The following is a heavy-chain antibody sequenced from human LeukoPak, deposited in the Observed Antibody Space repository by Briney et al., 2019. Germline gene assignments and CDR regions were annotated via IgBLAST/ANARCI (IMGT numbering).Heavy chain of an antibody. J-gene: IGHJ4*02. Sequence: PGGSLRLSCAASGFTFSDYAMHWVRQALGKGLEWVAVISYDGSNKYYADSVKGRFTISRDNSKNTLNLQMNSLRAEDTAVYYCAREWGPRGYSYAQKFDYWGQGALVTVSS. V-gene: IGHV3-30-3*01. CDR1: GFTFSDYA. D-gene: IGHD5-18*01. CDR3: AREWGPRGYSYAQKFDY. CDR2: ISYDGSNK.